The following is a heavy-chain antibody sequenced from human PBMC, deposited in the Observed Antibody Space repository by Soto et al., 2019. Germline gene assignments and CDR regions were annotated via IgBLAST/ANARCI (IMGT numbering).Heavy chain of an antibody. J-gene: IGHJ4*02. CDR2: TNPKSGYT. Sequence: GASVKVSCKTSRYTFTRYDINWVRQAPGQGLEWMGWTNPKSGYTGSAQKFQDRITMTRDSSISTAYMELNSLRSEDTAVYYCARTDGDLEDWGQGTLVTVSS. CDR3: ARTDGDLED. V-gene: IGHV1-8*01. D-gene: IGHD4-17*01. CDR1: RYTFTRYD.